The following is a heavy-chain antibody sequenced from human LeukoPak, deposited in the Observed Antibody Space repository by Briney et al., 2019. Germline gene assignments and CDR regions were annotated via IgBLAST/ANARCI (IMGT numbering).Heavy chain of an antibody. D-gene: IGHD5-24*01. CDR3: AKGEERATIGNYFDY. CDR1: GFTFDDYA. V-gene: IGHV3-9*01. CDR2: ISWNSGSI. J-gene: IGHJ4*02. Sequence: PGGSLRLSCAASGFTFDDYAMHWVRQAPGKGLEWVSGISWNSGSIGYADSVKGRFTISRDNAKNSLYLQMNSLRAEDTALYYCAKGEERATIGNYFDYWGQGTLVTVSS.